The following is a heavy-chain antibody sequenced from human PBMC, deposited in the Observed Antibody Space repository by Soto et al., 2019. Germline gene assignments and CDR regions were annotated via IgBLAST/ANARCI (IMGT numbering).Heavy chain of an antibody. CDR3: AKGYGGQGDLDY. Sequence: QVHLVQSGAEVKKPGASVKVSCKASGYIFTAYGLHWVRQAPGQSLEWMGWINDGNGNTEYAQKLQGRVIITRDTSASTAYMELSSLRSEDTAVYYCAKGYGGQGDLDYWGQGTLVTVSS. J-gene: IGHJ4*02. CDR2: INDGNGNT. V-gene: IGHV1-3*01. D-gene: IGHD4-17*01. CDR1: GYIFTAYG.